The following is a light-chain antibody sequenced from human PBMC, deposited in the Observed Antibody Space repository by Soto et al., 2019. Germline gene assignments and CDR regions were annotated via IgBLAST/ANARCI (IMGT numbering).Light chain of an antibody. J-gene: IGKJ1*01. Sequence: DIQMTQFPSSLSASVGDRVTITCRASQGIRNDLAWYQPKPGKAPKRLIYAASSLQSGVPSRFSGSGSGTEFTLAISSLQPEDFATFYCLQHSTSPLTFGQGTKVEIK. CDR1: QGIRND. CDR3: LQHSTSPLT. CDR2: AAS. V-gene: IGKV1-17*01.